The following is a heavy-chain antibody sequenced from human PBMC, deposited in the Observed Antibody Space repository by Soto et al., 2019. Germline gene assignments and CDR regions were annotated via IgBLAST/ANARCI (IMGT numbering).Heavy chain of an antibody. D-gene: IGHD3-22*01. J-gene: IGHJ5*02. Sequence: PSETLSLTCAVYGGSFSGYYWSWIRQPPGKGLEWIGEINHSGSTNYNPSLKSRVTISVDTSKNQFSLKLSSVTAADTAVYYCARRGYYYDSSGYPRGNWFDPWGQGTLVTVPQ. CDR1: GGSFSGYY. CDR3: ARRGYYYDSSGYPRGNWFDP. CDR2: INHSGST. V-gene: IGHV4-34*01.